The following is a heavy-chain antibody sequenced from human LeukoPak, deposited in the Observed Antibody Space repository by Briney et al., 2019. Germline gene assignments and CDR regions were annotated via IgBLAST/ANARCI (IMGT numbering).Heavy chain of an antibody. V-gene: IGHV1-24*01. D-gene: IGHD1-26*01. CDR2: FDPEHPEA. CDR1: GYSLTDLS. J-gene: IGHJ4*02. Sequence: AAVKVSRKVSGYSLTDLSMHWVRQAPGNGREWVGGFDPEHPEAIYAQKSQGRVSMTEDISTDTVYTELTSLRSEDTAVYYCAAGGIYSLLDYWGQGTLVTVSS. CDR3: AAGGIYSLLDY.